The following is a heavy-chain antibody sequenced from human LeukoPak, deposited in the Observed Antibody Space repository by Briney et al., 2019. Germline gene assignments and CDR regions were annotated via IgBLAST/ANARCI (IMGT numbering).Heavy chain of an antibody. J-gene: IGHJ3*02. CDR1: GLTFNNHA. CDR3: AKGGLQTGDGAFDI. Sequence: PGGSLRLSCAASGLTFNNHAMSWVRQPPGKGLEWVSSISGIRGTTYYADSVKGRFTSSRDNSKNTLYLKMNSLRAEDSAVYYCAKGGLQTGDGAFDIWGQGTMVTVSP. CDR2: ISGIRGTT. V-gene: IGHV3-23*01. D-gene: IGHD7-27*01.